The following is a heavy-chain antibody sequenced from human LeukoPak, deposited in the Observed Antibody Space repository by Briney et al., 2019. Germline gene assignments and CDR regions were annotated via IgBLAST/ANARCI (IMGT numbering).Heavy chain of an antibody. D-gene: IGHD3-16*02. CDR1: GYTLTELS. V-gene: IGHV1-24*01. J-gene: IGHJ4*02. CDR2: FDPEECET. CDR3: ATDGGDYVCGSYRSQYYFDY. Sequence: ASVKVSCKVSGYTLTELSMHWVRQAPGKGLEGMGGFDPEECETIYAQKFQGRVTMTEHTSTDTAYMELSSLKSEDTAVYYCATDGGDYVCGSYRSQYYFDYWGQGTLVTVSS.